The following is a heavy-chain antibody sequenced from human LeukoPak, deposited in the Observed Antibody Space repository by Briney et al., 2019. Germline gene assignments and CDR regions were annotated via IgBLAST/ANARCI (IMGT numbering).Heavy chain of an antibody. CDR2: ISSSSSTI. Sequence: PGGSLRLSCAASGFTFSSYSMNWVRQAPGKGLEWGSFISSSSSTIYYADSVKGRFTISRDNAKNSLYLQMNSLGAEDTAVYYCARDRGGSCSAIDYWGQGTLVTVSS. J-gene: IGHJ4*02. CDR3: ARDRGGSCSAIDY. V-gene: IGHV3-48*04. D-gene: IGHD2-15*01. CDR1: GFTFSSYS.